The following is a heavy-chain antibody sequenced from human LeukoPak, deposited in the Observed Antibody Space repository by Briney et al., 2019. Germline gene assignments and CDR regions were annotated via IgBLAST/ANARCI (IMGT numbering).Heavy chain of an antibody. J-gene: IGHJ4*02. V-gene: IGHV3-23*01. CDR3: AKADRRSDLPYYFDY. CDR1: GFTFSTYG. CDR2: ISGSGDST. Sequence: GGSLRLFCAASGFTFSTYGMSWVRQAPGKGLAWVSGISGSGDSTYYADSVRGRFTISRDNSKNTLFLQMNSLRAEDTAVYYCAKADRRSDLPYYFDYWGQGTLVTVCS.